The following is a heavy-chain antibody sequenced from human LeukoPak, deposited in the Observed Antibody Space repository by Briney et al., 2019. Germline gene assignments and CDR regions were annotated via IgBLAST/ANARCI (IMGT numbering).Heavy chain of an antibody. Sequence: GGSLRLSCVASGFTFSTYAMTRVRQAPGKGLEWVSSIAISGISYYRDSVRGRYTISRDNSKNTLYLQMNSLRPEDTAIYYCAKGGIGSSSGLDSWGQGTLVTVSS. CDR1: GFTFSTYA. CDR2: IAISGIS. V-gene: IGHV3-23*01. CDR3: AKGGIGSSSGLDS. D-gene: IGHD5-18*01. J-gene: IGHJ4*02.